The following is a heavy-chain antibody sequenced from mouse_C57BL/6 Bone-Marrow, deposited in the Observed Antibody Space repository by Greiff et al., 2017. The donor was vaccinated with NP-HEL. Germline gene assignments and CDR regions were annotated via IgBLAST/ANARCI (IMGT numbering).Heavy chain of an antibody. D-gene: IGHD2-4*01. CDR1: GFTFSDYY. CDR2: INYDGSST. V-gene: IGHV5-16*01. CDR3: AREGGLRRRTYAMDY. Sequence: EVQGVESEGGLVQPGSSMKLSCTTSGFTFSDYYMAWVREVPEKGLDWVANINYDGSSTYYLDSLKSRFIISRDNAKNILYLQMSSLKSEDTATYYCAREGGLRRRTYAMDYWGQGTSVTVSS. J-gene: IGHJ4*01.